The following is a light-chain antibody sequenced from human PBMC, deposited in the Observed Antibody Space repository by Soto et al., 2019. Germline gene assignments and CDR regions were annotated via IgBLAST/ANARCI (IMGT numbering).Light chain of an antibody. J-gene: IGLJ1*01. CDR2: KTN. Sequence: QSVLTQPPSASGTPGQRVTISCSGSSSNIGSFSVNWFQQLPGTAPKLLIYKTNQRPSGVPDRFSASKSGTSASLAIGGLRSEDEADYYCATWDDSLSAAYVFGTGTKVTVL. V-gene: IGLV1-47*01. CDR1: SSNIGSFS. CDR3: ATWDDSLSAAYV.